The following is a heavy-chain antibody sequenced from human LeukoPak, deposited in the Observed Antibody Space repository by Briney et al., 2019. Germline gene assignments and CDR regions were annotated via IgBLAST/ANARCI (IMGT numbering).Heavy chain of an antibody. V-gene: IGHV4-59*01. Sequence: SETLSLTCTVSGGSISSYYWSWIRQPPGKELEWIGYIYYSGSTKYNPSLKSRVTISEDTSKNQFSLKLSSVTAADTAVYYCARVTYSSGWSDYWGQGTLVTVSS. CDR1: GGSISSYY. CDR2: IYYSGST. CDR3: ARVTYSSGWSDY. J-gene: IGHJ4*02. D-gene: IGHD6-19*01.